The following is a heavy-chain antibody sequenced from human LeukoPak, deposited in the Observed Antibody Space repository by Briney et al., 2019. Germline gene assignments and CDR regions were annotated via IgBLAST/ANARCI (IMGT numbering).Heavy chain of an antibody. V-gene: IGHV3-30*03. J-gene: IGHJ6*03. CDR2: ISYDGSNE. CDR1: GFTFSSYG. D-gene: IGHD1-14*01. Sequence: GRSLRLSCAASGFTFSSYGMHWVRQAPGKGLEWVAVISYDGSNENYADSVKGRFTISRDNTKNTLYVQMNSLRAEDTALYYCARDFRTNYYYYMDVWGKGTTVTVSS. CDR3: ARDFRTNYYYYMDV.